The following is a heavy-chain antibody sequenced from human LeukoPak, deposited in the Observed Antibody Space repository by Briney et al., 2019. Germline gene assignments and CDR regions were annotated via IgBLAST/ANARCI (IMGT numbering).Heavy chain of an antibody. CDR3: AKDRRYCSGGSCSPTNFDY. CDR1: GLTFSNAW. D-gene: IGHD2-15*01. J-gene: IGHJ4*02. Sequence: GGSLRLSCAASGLTFSNAWMSWVRQAPGKGLEWVSVISGSGGSTYYADSVKGRFTISRDNSKNTLYLQMNSLRAEDTAVYYCAKDRRYCSGGSCSPTNFDYWGQGTLVTVSS. V-gene: IGHV3-23*01. CDR2: ISGSGGST.